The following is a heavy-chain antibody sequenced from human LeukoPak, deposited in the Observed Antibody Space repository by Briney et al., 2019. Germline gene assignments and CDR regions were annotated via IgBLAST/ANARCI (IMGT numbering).Heavy chain of an antibody. CDR2: ISSSGSTI. CDR3: ARAGGKYSGYDLVR. CDR1: GFTFSSYE. J-gene: IGHJ4*02. D-gene: IGHD5-12*01. Sequence: GGSLRLSCAASGFTFSSYEMNWVRQAPGKGLEWVSYISSSGSTIYYADSVKGRFTISRDNAKNSLYLQMNSLRAEDTAVYYCARAGGKYSGYDLVRWGQGTLVTVSS. V-gene: IGHV3-48*03.